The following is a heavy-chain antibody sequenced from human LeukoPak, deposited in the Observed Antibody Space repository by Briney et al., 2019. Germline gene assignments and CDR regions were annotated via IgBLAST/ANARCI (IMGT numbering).Heavy chain of an antibody. Sequence: GASVKVSCKASGYTFTNYGITWVRQAPGQGPEWMGWIDSRNGHTKYGQKFQGRVIMTTDTSTSTTYMELRSLRSDDTAVYYCARAITMIVRAGDYWGQGTLVTVSS. CDR3: ARAITMIVRAGDY. J-gene: IGHJ4*02. V-gene: IGHV1-18*01. CDR2: IDSRNGHT. D-gene: IGHD3-22*01. CDR1: GYTFTNYG.